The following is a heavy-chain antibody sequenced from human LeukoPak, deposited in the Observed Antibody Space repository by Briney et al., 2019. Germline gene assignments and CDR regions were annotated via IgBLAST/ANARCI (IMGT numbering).Heavy chain of an antibody. CDR2: IKEDGSEK. J-gene: IGHJ4*02. CDR1: GFTFSRYW. CDR3: ARDKVVGATYLDY. Sequence: GGSLRLSCAASGFTFSRYWMNWVRQAPGKGLEWVANIKEDGSEKDYVDSVKGRFTISRDNAKNSLYLQMKSLRGEDTAMYYCARDKVVGATYLDYWGQGTLVTASS. D-gene: IGHD2-15*01. V-gene: IGHV3-7*01.